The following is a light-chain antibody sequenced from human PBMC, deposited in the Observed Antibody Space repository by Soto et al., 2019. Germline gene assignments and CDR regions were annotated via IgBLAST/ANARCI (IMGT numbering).Light chain of an antibody. CDR3: TSYTTSSPYLV. J-gene: IGLJ3*02. CDR2: DVN. V-gene: IGLV2-14*03. Sequence: QSALTQPASVSGSPGQSITISCTGTSSDVGGYNYVSWYQHHPGKAPKLMIYDVNNRPSGVSNRFSGSKSGNTASLTISGLQAEDEADYYCTSYTTSSPYLVFGGGTKVTVL. CDR1: SSDVGGYNY.